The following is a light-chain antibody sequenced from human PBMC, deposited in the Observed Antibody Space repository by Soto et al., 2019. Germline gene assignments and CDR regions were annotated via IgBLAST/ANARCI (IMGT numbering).Light chain of an antibody. V-gene: IGKV1-27*01. CDR2: AAS. CDR1: QGISNY. CDR3: QNHNSAPRGFT. J-gene: IGKJ3*01. Sequence: DIQMTQSPSSLSASVGDRVTITCRASQGISNYLAWYQQKPGKVPQLLIYAASTLQSGVPSRFSGSGSGTDFTLTISSLQPEDVATYYCQNHNSAPRGFTFGPGTKVDIK.